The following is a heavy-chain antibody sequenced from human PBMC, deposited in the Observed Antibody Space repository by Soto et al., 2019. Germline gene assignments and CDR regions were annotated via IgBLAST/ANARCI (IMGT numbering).Heavy chain of an antibody. CDR2: ISYDGSNK. CDR1: GFTFSSYG. CDR3: AKDGDRYCSSTSCSFDY. V-gene: IGHV3-30*18. D-gene: IGHD2-2*01. J-gene: IGHJ4*02. Sequence: GGSLSLSCAASGFTFSSYGMHWVRQAPGKXLEWVAVISYDGSNKYYADSVKGRFTISRDNSKNTLYLQMNSLRAEDTAVYYCAKDGDRYCSSTSCSFDYWGQGTLVTVSS.